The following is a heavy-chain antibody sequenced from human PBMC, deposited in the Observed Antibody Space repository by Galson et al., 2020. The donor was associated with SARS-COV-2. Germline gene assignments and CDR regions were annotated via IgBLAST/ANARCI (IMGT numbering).Heavy chain of an antibody. V-gene: IGHV2-70*01. CDR2: IDWDDDK. CDR1: GFSLSTRDMC. J-gene: IGHJ3*02. D-gene: IGHD3-10*01. Sequence: SGPTLVKPTQTLTLTCAFSGFSLSTRDMCVSWIRQPPGRALEWLALIDWDDDKHYSTSLRTRLTISKDSSKNHVVLTLTNMDPVDTATYYCALSSITLDRGVMYCFDIWGEGTMVTVSP. CDR3: ALSSITLDRGVMYCFDI.